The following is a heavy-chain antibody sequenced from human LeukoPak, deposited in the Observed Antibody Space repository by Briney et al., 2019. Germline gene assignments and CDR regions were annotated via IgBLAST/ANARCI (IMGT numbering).Heavy chain of an antibody. CDR3: AKASSKFRKFDP. J-gene: IGHJ5*02. Sequence: PGGSLRLSCAASGFTFSSYAMTWVRQAPGKGLEWVSGISGSGGSTYYADSVKGRFTISRDNPKNTLYLQMNSLRAEDTAVYYCAKASSKFRKFDPWGQGTLVTVSS. CDR2: ISGSGGST. V-gene: IGHV3-23*01. D-gene: IGHD6-13*01. CDR1: GFTFSSYA.